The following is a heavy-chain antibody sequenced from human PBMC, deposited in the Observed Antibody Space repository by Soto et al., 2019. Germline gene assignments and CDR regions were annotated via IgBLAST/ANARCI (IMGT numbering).Heavy chain of an antibody. CDR1: GFTFSSYG. Sequence: GGSLRLSCAASGFTFSSYGMHWVRQAPGKGLEWVAVISYDGSNKYYADSVKGRFTISRDNSKNTLYLQMNSLRAEDTAVYYCAKDPSSGDYASWFDPWGQGTLVTVSS. V-gene: IGHV3-30*18. CDR3: AKDPSSGDYASWFDP. D-gene: IGHD4-17*01. J-gene: IGHJ5*02. CDR2: ISYDGSNK.